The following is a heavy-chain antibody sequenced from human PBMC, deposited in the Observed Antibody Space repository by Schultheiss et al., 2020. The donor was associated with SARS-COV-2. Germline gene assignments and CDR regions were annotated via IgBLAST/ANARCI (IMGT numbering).Heavy chain of an antibody. J-gene: IGHJ4*02. CDR1: GFTFSSYS. CDR3: ARDIGPAAAAHTY. V-gene: IGHV3-21*01. D-gene: IGHD6-13*01. CDR2: ISGSGGST. Sequence: GGSLRLSCAASGFTFSSYSMNWVRQAPGKGLEWVSAISGSGGSTYYADSVKGRFTISRDNAKNSLYLQMNSLRAEDTAVYYCARDIGPAAAAHTYWGQGTLVTVSS.